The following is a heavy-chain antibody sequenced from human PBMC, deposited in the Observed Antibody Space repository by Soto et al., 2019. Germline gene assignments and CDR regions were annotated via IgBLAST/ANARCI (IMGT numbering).Heavy chain of an antibody. D-gene: IGHD3-16*01. V-gene: IGHV3-23*01. CDR3: AKDAIANDGIWLMDS. Sequence: GGSLRLSCAASGFMFSDYAMTWARQSPGKELEWVSGLLRPGRSTYFADSVKGRFTISGDTSANTVYLQMDSLRAEDTAVYYCAKDAIANDGIWLMDSWGQGTVVTVSS. J-gene: IGHJ5*02. CDR2: LLRPGRST. CDR1: GFMFSDYA.